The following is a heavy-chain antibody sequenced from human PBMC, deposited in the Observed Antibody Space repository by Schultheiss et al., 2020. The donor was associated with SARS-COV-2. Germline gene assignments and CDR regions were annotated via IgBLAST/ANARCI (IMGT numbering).Heavy chain of an antibody. CDR3: ARVVVTWIQLWLGSYYFDY. V-gene: IGHV3-48*03. D-gene: IGHD5-18*01. CDR2: ISSSGSTI. J-gene: IGHJ4*02. CDR1: GFTFSSYE. Sequence: GGSLRLSCAASGFTFSSYEMNWVRQAPGKGLEWVSYISSSGSTIYYADSVKGRFTISRDNAKNSLYLQMNSLRAEDTAVYYCARVVVTWIQLWLGSYYFDYWGQGTLVTVSS.